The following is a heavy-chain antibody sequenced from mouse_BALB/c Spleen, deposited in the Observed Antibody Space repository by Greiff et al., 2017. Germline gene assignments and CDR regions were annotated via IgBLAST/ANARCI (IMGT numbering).Heavy chain of an antibody. CDR2: ISYSGST. D-gene: IGHD3-1*01. CDR3: ARYRASSGYLYYAMDY. J-gene: IGHJ4*01. Sequence: EVKVVESGPSLVKPSQTLSLTCSVTGDSITSGYWNWIRKFPGNKLEYMGYISYSGSTYYNPSLKSRISITRDTSKNQYYLQLNSVTTEDTATYYCARYRASSGYLYYAMDYWGQGTSVTVSS. CDR1: GDSITSGY. V-gene: IGHV3-8*02.